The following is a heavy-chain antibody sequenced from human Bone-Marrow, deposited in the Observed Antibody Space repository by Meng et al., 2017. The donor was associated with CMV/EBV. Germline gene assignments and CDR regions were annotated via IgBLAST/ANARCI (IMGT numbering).Heavy chain of an antibody. CDR2: ISSSGSTI. J-gene: IGHJ6*02. D-gene: IGHD6-6*01. V-gene: IGHV3-48*03. CDR1: GFTFSSYE. Sequence: GGSLRLSCAASGFTFSSYEMNWVRQAPGKGLEWVSYISSSGSTIYYADSVKGRFTISRDNAKNSLYLQMNSLRAEDTAVYYCARGQLNYYYYYGMDVWAQGTTVTVSS. CDR3: ARGQLNYYYYYGMDV.